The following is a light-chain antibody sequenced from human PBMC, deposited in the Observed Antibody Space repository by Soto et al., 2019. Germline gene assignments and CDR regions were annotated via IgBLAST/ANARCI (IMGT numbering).Light chain of an antibody. CDR3: QQSYSSPYT. J-gene: IGKJ2*01. V-gene: IGKV1-39*01. CDR1: QTISSY. Sequence: MQMTQSPSSLSASVGGRVTITCRASQTISSYLNWYQQTPGRAPALLISAASTLQSGVPSRFSGSGSGTDFTLTISSLQPEDFVTYYCQQSYSSPYTFGQGTKLEIK. CDR2: AAS.